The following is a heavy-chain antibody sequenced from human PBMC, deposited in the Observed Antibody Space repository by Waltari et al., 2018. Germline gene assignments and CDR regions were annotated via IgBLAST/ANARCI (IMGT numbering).Heavy chain of an antibody. V-gene: IGHV3-23*01. CDR1: GFTFSSYA. CDR3: ARDAGENCSGGSCPDAFDI. CDR2: ISGSGGST. J-gene: IGHJ3*02. Sequence: EVQLLESGGGLVQPGGSLRLSCAASGFTFSSYAMSWVRQAPGKGLEWVSAISGSGGSTYYADSVKGRFTISRDNSKNTLYLQMNSLRAEDTAVYYCARDAGENCSGGSCPDAFDIWGQGTMVTVSS. D-gene: IGHD2-15*01.